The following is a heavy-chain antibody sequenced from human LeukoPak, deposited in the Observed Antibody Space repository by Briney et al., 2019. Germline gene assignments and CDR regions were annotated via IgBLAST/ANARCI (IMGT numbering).Heavy chain of an antibody. CDR1: GGTFISCA. V-gene: IGHV1-69*05. CDR2: IIPIFGTA. J-gene: IGHJ4*02. Sequence: SVKVSCKASGGTFISCAISWVRQAPGQGREWMGRIIPIFGTANYAQKFQGRVTITTDESTSTAYMELSSLRSDDTAVYYCARDSAYYYDSSAIDHWGQGTLVTVSS. D-gene: IGHD3-22*01. CDR3: ARDSAYYYDSSAIDH.